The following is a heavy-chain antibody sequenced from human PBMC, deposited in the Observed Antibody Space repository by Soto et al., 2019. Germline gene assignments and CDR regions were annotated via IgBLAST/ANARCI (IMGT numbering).Heavy chain of an antibody. CDR1: GYSFAGYW. D-gene: IGHD3-22*01. CDR3: ARQIYDSDTGPNFQYYFDS. V-gene: IGHV5-10-1*01. CDR2: IDPSDSQT. J-gene: IGHJ4*02. Sequence: XESLRISCKGSGYSFAGYWITWVRQKPGKGLEWMGRIDPSDSQTYYSPSFRGHVTISVTKSITTVFLQWSSLRASDTAMYYCARQIYDSDTGPNFQYYFDSWGQGTPVTVSS.